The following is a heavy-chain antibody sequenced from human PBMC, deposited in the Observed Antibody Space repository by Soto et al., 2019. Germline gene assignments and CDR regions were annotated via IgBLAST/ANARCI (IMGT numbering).Heavy chain of an antibody. CDR2: IYYSGST. V-gene: IGHV4-59*01. CDR1: DDSISSYY. D-gene: IGHD3-10*01. Sequence: PSETLSLTCTVSDDSISSYYWNWIRQPPGKGLEWIGYIYYSGSTNYNPSLKSRVTISVDTSKNQFPLKLSSVTAADTAVYYCARVRGGYYGSGSYYPPDYWGQGTLVTVS. J-gene: IGHJ4*02. CDR3: ARVRGGYYGSGSYYPPDY.